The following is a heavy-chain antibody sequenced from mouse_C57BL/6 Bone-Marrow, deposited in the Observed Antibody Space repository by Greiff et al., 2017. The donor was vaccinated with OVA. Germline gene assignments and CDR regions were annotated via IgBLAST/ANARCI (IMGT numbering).Heavy chain of an antibody. CDR2: IYPGSGST. J-gene: IGHJ3*01. CDR3: ARPYDYDGGY. D-gene: IGHD2-4*01. V-gene: IGHV1-55*01. Sequence: VKQRPGQGLEWIGDIYPGSGSTNYNEKFKSKATLTVDTSSSTAYMQLSSLTSEDSAVYYCARPYDYDGGYWGQGTLVTVSA.